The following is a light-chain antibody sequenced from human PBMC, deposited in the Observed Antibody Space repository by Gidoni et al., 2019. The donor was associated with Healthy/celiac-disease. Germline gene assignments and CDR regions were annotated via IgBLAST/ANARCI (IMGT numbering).Light chain of an antibody. CDR1: QSVSSSY. Sequence: EIVSTPSPGTLSLSPGERATLSCRASQSVSSSYLAWYQQEPGQTPRLLIYGASSRATGIPDRFSGSGSETDFTLTISGLEPVDFAVYYCQRYGSSPRTFGQGTKVEIK. J-gene: IGKJ1*01. CDR3: QRYGSSPRT. V-gene: IGKV3-20*01. CDR2: GAS.